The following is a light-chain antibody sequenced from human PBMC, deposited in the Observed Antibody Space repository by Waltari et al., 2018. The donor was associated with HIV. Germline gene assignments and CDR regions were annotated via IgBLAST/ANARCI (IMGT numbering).Light chain of an antibody. V-gene: IGLV2-8*01. CDR3: SSYGDSLRVL. CDR2: GVT. Sequence: HSALTQPPSASGSLGQSVTISCTGSSSDIGAYDFVSWFHQHPHSAPRLFLYGVTGRPSTVSNRFSGCRSGNSAFLTVAGLQAGDEAAYFCSSYGDSLRVLVGGGTNLTVL. CDR1: SSDIGAYDF. J-gene: IGLJ2*01.